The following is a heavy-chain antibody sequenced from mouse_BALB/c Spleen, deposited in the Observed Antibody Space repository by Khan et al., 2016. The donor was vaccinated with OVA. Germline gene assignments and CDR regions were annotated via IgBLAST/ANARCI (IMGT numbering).Heavy chain of an antibody. CDR3: ARDGSPYNYAMDY. CDR1: GYSITSDYA. Sequence: EVQLQESGPGLVKPSQSLSLTCTVTGYSITSDYAWNWIRQFPGNKLDWMGYINYSCRTNYNPALKSRISITRDTSKNQFLLQLNSVTTADTATYYCARDGSPYNYAMDYWGQGTSVTVSS. J-gene: IGHJ4*01. D-gene: IGHD2-3*01. CDR2: INYSCRT. V-gene: IGHV3-2*02.